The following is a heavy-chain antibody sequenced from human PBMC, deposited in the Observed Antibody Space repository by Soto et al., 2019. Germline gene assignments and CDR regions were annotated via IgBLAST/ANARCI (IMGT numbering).Heavy chain of an antibody. CDR2: INPNSGGT. CDR3: AREAQNSNLPHFDY. Sequence: ASVKVSCKASGYTFTGYYMHWVRQAPGQGLEWMGWINPNSGGTNYAQKFQGWVTMTRDTSISTAYMELSRLRSDDTAVYYCAREAQNSNLPHFDYWGQGTLVTVSS. D-gene: IGHD2-15*01. CDR1: GYTFTGYY. J-gene: IGHJ4*02. V-gene: IGHV1-2*04.